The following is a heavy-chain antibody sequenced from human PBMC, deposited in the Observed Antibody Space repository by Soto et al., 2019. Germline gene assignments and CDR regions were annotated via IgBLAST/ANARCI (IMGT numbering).Heavy chain of an antibody. CDR3: ARQRGAARYYGMDV. CDR2: IDPSDSYT. D-gene: IGHD6-6*01. Sequence: GESLKISCKGPGYSFTSYWISWVRQMPGKGLEWMGRIDPSDSYTNYSPSFQGHVTISADKSISTAYLQWSSLKASDTAMYYCARQRGAARYYGMDVWGQGTTVTVSS. J-gene: IGHJ6*02. V-gene: IGHV5-10-1*01. CDR1: GYSFTSYW.